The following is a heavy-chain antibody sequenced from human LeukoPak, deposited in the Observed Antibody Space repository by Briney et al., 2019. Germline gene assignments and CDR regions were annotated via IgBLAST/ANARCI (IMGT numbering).Heavy chain of an antibody. Sequence: PGGSLRLSCAASGFTFSSYSINWVRQAPGKGLEWVSSISSSSSYTYYADSVKGRFTISRDNAKKSLYLQMNSLRAEDTAVYYCAHSHHSWHGYTDYWGQRTLVTVSS. D-gene: IGHD3-16*02. V-gene: IGHV3-21*01. J-gene: IGHJ4*02. CDR3: AHSHHSWHGYTDY. CDR2: ISSSSSYT. CDR1: GFTFSSYS.